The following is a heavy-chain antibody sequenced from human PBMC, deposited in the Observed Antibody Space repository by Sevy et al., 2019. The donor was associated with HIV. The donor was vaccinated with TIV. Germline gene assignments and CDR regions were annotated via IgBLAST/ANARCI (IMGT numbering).Heavy chain of an antibody. Sequence: GSLRLSCAASGFTFSSYWMSWVRQAPGKGLEWVANIKQDGSEKYYVDSVKGRLTISRDNAKNLLYLQMNSLRAEDRAVCYCARYYYDSSGYSPFDYWGQGTLVTVSS. CDR2: IKQDGSEK. J-gene: IGHJ4*02. CDR1: GFTFSSYW. V-gene: IGHV3-7*01. D-gene: IGHD3-22*01. CDR3: ARYYYDSSGYSPFDY.